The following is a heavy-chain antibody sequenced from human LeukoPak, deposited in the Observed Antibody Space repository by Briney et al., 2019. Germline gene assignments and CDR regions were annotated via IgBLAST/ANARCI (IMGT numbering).Heavy chain of an antibody. Sequence: GGSLRLSCAASGFIFSSHGMNWVRQAPGKGLEWVSSISSSSYIYYADSVKGRFTISRDNAKNSLYLQMNSLRAEDTAVYYCARDRSITIFGVVIADAFDIWGQGTMVTVSS. CDR3: ARDRSITIFGVVIADAFDI. D-gene: IGHD3-3*01. CDR2: ISSSSYI. V-gene: IGHV3-21*01. CDR1: GFIFSSHG. J-gene: IGHJ3*02.